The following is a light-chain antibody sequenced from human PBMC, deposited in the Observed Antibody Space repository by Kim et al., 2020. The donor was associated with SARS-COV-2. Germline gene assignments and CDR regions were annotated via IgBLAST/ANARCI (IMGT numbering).Light chain of an antibody. CDR2: DNT. CDR1: SPNIGEGYH. J-gene: IGLJ1*01. CDR3: QSYDSSLSDYV. V-gene: IGLV1-40*01. Sequence: QRVTTSYTGSSPNIGEGYHEHRYQQLQGTAPKRLIYDNTNRPSGVPDRLPGSKSGISASLAITGIQAEDEADYYCQSYDSSLSDYVFGTGTKVTVL.